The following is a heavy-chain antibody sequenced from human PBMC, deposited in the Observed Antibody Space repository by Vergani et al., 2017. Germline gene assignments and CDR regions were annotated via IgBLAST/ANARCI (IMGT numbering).Heavy chain of an antibody. J-gene: IGHJ2*01. V-gene: IGHV3-23*01. CDR2: ISGSGGST. Sequence: EVQLLESGGGLVQPGGSLRLSCAASGFTFSSYAMSWVRQAPGKGLEWVSAISGSGGSTYYADSVKGRFTISRDNSKNTLYLQMNSLRAEDTAVYYCARALWFGELLNWYFDLWCRGTLVTVSS. CDR1: GFTFSSYA. CDR3: ARALWFGELLNWYFDL. D-gene: IGHD3-10*01.